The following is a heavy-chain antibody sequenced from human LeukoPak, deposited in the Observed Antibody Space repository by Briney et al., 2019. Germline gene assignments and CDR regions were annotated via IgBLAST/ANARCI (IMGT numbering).Heavy chain of an antibody. CDR1: GFTFSSYG. CDR3: AKEKGEGYCTSTTCYTDALDI. J-gene: IGHJ3*02. CDR2: IRYDGSDK. Sequence: PGGSLRLSCTASGFTFSSYGMHWVHRAPGKGLEWVAFIRYDGSDKYYADSVKGRFTISRDNSKNTHYLQMNSLTSEDTAVYYCAKEKGEGYCTSTTCYTDALDIWGQGTMVTVSS. D-gene: IGHD2-2*02. V-gene: IGHV3-30*02.